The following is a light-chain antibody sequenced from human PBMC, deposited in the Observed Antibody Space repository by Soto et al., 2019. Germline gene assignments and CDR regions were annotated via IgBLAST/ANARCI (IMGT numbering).Light chain of an antibody. CDR1: QTIRRW. Sequence: DIEMTQSPSTLSASVGDRLTITCRASQTIRRWLAWYQQRPGKAPKVLIYDASTLESGVPARFRGSGSETEFTLTISSLQPEDSATYYCQPYNSDPWTFGQGTKVEIK. CDR2: DAS. J-gene: IGKJ1*01. CDR3: QPYNSDPWT. V-gene: IGKV1-5*01.